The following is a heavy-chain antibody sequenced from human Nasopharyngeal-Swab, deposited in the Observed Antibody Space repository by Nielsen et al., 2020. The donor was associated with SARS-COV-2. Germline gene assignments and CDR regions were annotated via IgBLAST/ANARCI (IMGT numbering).Heavy chain of an antibody. V-gene: IGHV5-51*01. CDR3: ARRYSSSWMFDY. D-gene: IGHD6-13*01. J-gene: IGHJ4*02. Sequence: GGSLRLSCKGSGYSFTSYWIGWVRQMPGKGLEWMGIIYPGDSDTRYSPSFQGQVTISADKSISTAYLQWSSLKASDTAMYYCARRYSSSWMFDYWGQGTLVTVSS. CDR2: IYPGDSDT. CDR1: GYSFTSYW.